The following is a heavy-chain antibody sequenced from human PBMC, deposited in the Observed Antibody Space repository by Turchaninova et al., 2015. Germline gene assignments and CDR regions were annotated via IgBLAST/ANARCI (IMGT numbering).Heavy chain of an antibody. J-gene: IGHJ4*02. CDR2: INHSGST. CDR3: ARAGIQLWLRKIDY. V-gene: IGHV4-34*01. D-gene: IGHD5-18*01. Sequence: QVQLQQWGAGRLKPSETLSLTCAVYGGSFRGYYWSWIRQPPGKGLEWIGEINHSGSTNYNPSLKSRVTISVDTSKNQFSLKLSSVTAADTAVYYCARAGIQLWLRKIDYWGQGTLVTVSS. CDR1: GGSFRGYY.